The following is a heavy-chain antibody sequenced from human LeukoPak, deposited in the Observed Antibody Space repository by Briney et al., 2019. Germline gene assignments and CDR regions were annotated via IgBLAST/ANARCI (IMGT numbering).Heavy chain of an antibody. D-gene: IGHD6-13*01. CDR2: ISYDGSNK. CDR1: GFTFSSYA. Sequence: GGSLRLSCAASGFTFSSYAMHWVRQAPGKGLEWVAVISYDGSNKYYADSVKGRFTISRDNSKNTLYLQMNSLRAEDTAVYYCASSTKIAAAGQIFDYWGQGTLVTVSS. CDR3: ASSTKIAAAGQIFDY. V-gene: IGHV3-30-3*01. J-gene: IGHJ4*02.